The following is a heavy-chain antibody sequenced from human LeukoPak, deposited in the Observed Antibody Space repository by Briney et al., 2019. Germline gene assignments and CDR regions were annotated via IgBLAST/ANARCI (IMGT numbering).Heavy chain of an antibody. CDR2: IKQDGSEK. Sequence: GGSLRLSCAASGFTFSSYGMSWVRQAPGKRLEWVANIKQDGSEKYYVDSVKGRFTISRDNAKNSLYLQMNSLRAEDTAVYYCARDRSITMVRRSGDQG. J-gene: IGHJ1*01. CDR1: GFTFSSYG. V-gene: IGHV3-7*01. CDR3: ARDRSITMVRRS. D-gene: IGHD3-10*01.